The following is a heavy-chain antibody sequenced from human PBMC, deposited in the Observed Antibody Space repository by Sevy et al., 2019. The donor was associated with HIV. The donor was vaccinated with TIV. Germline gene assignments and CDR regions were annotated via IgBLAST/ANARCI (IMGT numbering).Heavy chain of an antibody. CDR2: SNFSGNNI. CDR3: ARFYDFWSGSQPPHYDYAVDA. Sequence: AGSLRLSCLASGFKFSDYYMAWIHQVPGKGLEWVSYSNFSGNNIYNVDSVEGRFTLSRDNAENSLYLQMNSLTAEDTAIYSCARFYDFWSGSQPPHYDYAVDAWGQGTTVTVSS. D-gene: IGHD3-3*01. J-gene: IGHJ6*01. CDR1: GFKFSDYY. V-gene: IGHV3-11*01.